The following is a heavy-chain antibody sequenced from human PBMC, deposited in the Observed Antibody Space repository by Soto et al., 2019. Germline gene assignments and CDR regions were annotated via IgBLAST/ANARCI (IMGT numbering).Heavy chain of an antibody. CDR1: GFTFSNAW. J-gene: IGHJ1*01. Sequence: GGSLRLSCAASGFTFSNAWMSWVRQAPGKGLEWVGRIKSKTDGGTTDYAAPVKGRFTISRDDSKNTLYLQMNSLKTEDTAVYYCTTDPTERLVVVANRFQHWGQGTLVTVSS. D-gene: IGHD2-15*01. CDR3: TTDPTERLVVVANRFQH. V-gene: IGHV3-15*01. CDR2: IKSKTDGGTT.